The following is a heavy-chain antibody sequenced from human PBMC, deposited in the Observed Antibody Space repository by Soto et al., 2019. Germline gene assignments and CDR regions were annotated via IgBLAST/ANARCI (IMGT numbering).Heavy chain of an antibody. CDR1: GFTFSSYA. Sequence: QVQLVESGGGVVQPGRSLRLSCAASGFTFSSYAMHWVRQAPGTGLEWVAVISYDGSNKYYADSVKGRFTISRDNSKNTLYLQMNSLRAEDTAVYYCARSLAVAGTPFDYWGQGTLVTVSS. D-gene: IGHD6-19*01. V-gene: IGHV3-30-3*01. CDR2: ISYDGSNK. J-gene: IGHJ4*02. CDR3: ARSLAVAGTPFDY.